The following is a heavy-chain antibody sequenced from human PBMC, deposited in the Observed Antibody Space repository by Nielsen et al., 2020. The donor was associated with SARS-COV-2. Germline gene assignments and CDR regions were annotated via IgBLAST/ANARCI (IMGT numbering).Heavy chain of an antibody. CDR1: GFTFSSYG. J-gene: IGHJ4*02. V-gene: IGHV3-33*01. CDR2: IWYDGSNK. CDR3: AREGLLGHDSSGSLDY. D-gene: IGHD3-22*01. Sequence: GESLKISCAASGFTFSSYGMHWVRQAPGKGLEWVAVIWYDGSNKYYADSVKGRFTISRDNSKNTLYLQMNSLRAEDTAVYYCAREGLLGHDSSGSLDYWGQGTLVTVSS.